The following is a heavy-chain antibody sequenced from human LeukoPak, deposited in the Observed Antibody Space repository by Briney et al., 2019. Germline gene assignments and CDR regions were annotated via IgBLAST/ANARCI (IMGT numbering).Heavy chain of an antibody. CDR1: GDTLTELS. D-gene: IGHD3-9*01. CDR2: FDPEHGEM. V-gene: IGHV1-24*01. CDR3: ATGGPWDLLKY. J-gene: IGHJ4*02. Sequence: ASVKVSCKVSGDTLTELSTHWVRQARGKGLEWMGGFDPEHGEMIYAQKLQGRVTMTEDRSTDTAYMELSSLRSEDTAVYYCATGGPWDLLKYWGQGTLVTVSS.